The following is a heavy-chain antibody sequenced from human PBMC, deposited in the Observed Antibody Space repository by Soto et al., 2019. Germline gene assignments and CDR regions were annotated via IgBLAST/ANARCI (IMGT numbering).Heavy chain of an antibody. J-gene: IGHJ4*02. D-gene: IGHD1-20*01. V-gene: IGHV4-30-4*01. CDR3: ARHNWTEFYFDY. Sequence: TLSLTCTVSGGSISSGDYYWSWIRQPPGKGLEWIGYIYYSGSTYYNPSLKSRVTISVDTSKNQFSLKLSSVTAADTAVYYCARHNWTEFYFDYWGQGTLVTVSS. CDR2: IYYSGST. CDR1: GGSISSGDYY.